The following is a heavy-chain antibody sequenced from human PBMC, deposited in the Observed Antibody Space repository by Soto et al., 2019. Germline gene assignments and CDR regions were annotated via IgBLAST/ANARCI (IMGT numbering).Heavy chain of an antibody. CDR1: GFTFSNYA. V-gene: IGHV3-64D*06. CDR3: VKAVFSGYYYVPFDX. J-gene: IGHJ4*02. CDR2: ISSNGGNT. D-gene: IGHD3-22*01. Sequence: PGGSLRLSCSASGFTFSNYAMHWVRQAPGKGLEYVSAISSNGGNTYYADSVKGRFTISRDNSKNTLYLQMSSLRTEDTAVYYCVKAVFSGYYYVPFDXWGQGTLVTVSS.